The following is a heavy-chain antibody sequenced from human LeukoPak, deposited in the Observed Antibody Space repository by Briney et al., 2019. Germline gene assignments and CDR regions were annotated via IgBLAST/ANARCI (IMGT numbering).Heavy chain of an antibody. Sequence: SQTLSLTCAISGDSVSSDSAAGNWIRQSPSRGLEWLGRTYYRSKWYNEYAVSVKSRITINSDTSKNQFFLQLNSVTPEDTAMYYCARGYGYSYGTYYFDYWGQGTLVTVSS. CDR2: TYYRSKWYN. CDR1: GDSVSSDSAA. D-gene: IGHD5-18*01. J-gene: IGHJ4*02. V-gene: IGHV6-1*01. CDR3: ARGYGYSYGTYYFDY.